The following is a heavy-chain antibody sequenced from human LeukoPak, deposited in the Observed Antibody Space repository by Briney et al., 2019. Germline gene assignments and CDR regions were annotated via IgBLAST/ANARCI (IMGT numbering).Heavy chain of an antibody. CDR3: ARGDFRGLGGSGSYYYYYYMDV. Sequence: ASVKVSCKASGYTFTSYDINWVRQATGQGLEWMGWMNPNSGNTGYAQKFRGRVTITADKSTRTAYMELSSLRSEDTAVYYCARGDFRGLGGSGSYYYYYYMDVWGKGTTVTISS. J-gene: IGHJ6*03. D-gene: IGHD3-10*01. CDR1: GYTFTSYD. CDR2: MNPNSGNT. V-gene: IGHV1-8*03.